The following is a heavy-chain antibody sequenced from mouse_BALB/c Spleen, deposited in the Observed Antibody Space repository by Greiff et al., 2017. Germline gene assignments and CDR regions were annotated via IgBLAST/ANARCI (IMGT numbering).Heavy chain of an antibody. Sequence: EVMLVESGGGLVQPGGSRKLSCAASGFTFSSFGMHWVRQAPEKGLEWVAYISSGSSTIYYADTVKGRFTISRDNPKNTLFLQMTSLRSEDTAMYYCATGNAVVAPFDYWGQGTTLTVSS. J-gene: IGHJ2*01. CDR1: GFTFSSFG. CDR2: ISSGSSTI. V-gene: IGHV5-17*02. CDR3: ATGNAVVAPFDY. D-gene: IGHD1-1*01.